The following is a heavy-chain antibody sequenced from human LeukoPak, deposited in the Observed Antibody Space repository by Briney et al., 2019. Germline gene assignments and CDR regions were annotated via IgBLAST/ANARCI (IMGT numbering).Heavy chain of an antibody. CDR1: GFTFSSYW. Sequence: GGSLRLSCAASGFTFSSYWMHWVRQAPGKGLVRVSRINSDGSSTSYADSVKGRFTISRDNAKNTLYLQMNSLRAEDTAVYYCARGGSGSYPSGRFDPWGQGTLVTVSS. V-gene: IGHV3-74*01. D-gene: IGHD3-10*01. CDR3: ARGGSGSYPSGRFDP. J-gene: IGHJ5*02. CDR2: INSDGSST.